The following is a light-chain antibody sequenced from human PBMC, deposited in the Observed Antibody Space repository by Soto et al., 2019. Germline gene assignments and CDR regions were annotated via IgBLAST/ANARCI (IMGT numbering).Light chain of an antibody. V-gene: IGKV2-28*01. CDR2: LGS. CDR1: QSLLHSNGYNY. Sequence: DIVMTQSPLSLPVTPGVPASISCRSSQSLLHSNGYNYLDWYLQKPGQSPQILISLGSDRASGVPDRFSSSGSGTDFTLKISRVEPEDVGVSYCMQGLQVPQTFGQGTKVEIK. CDR3: MQGLQVPQT. J-gene: IGKJ1*01.